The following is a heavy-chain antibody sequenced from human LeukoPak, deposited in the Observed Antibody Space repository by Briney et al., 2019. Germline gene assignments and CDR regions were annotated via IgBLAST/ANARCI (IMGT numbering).Heavy chain of an antibody. CDR1: GFTFSNYN. V-gene: IGHV3-21*01. J-gene: IGHJ5*01. D-gene: IGHD6-19*01. Sequence: GGSLRLSCAASGFTFSNYNMNWVRQAPGKGLEWVSSISSSSRYIYDADSVKGRFTISRDNAKNSLYLQMNSLRAEDTAVYYCARYTSGWFDYWGQGTLVTVSS. CDR3: ARYTSGWFDY. CDR2: ISSSSRYI.